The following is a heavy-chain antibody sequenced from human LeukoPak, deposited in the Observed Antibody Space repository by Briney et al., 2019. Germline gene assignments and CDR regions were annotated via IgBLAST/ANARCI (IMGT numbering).Heavy chain of an antibody. CDR2: ISYDGSNK. V-gene: IGHV3-30*04. CDR1: GFTFSSYA. J-gene: IGHJ5*02. CDR3: AREGSSTNFDP. Sequence: PGGSLRLSCAASGFTFSSYAMHWVRQAPGKGLEWVAVISYDGSNKYYADSVKGRFTISRDNAKNSLYLQMNSLRAEDTAVYYCAREGSSTNFDPWGQGTLVTVSS. D-gene: IGHD2-2*01.